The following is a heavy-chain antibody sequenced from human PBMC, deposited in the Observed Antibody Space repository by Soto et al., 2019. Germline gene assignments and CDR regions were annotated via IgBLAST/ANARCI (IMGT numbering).Heavy chain of an antibody. D-gene: IGHD4-17*01. CDR1: GYSFTSYW. V-gene: IGHV5-51*01. J-gene: IGHJ6*02. CDR3: ARGGPPTVTSGYYYYGMDV. Sequence: GESLKISCKGSGYSFTSYWIGWVRQMPGKGLEWMGITYPGDSDTRYSPSFQGQVTISADKSISTAYLQWSSLKASDTAMYYCARGGPPTVTSGYYYYGMDVWGQGTTVTVSS. CDR2: TYPGDSDT.